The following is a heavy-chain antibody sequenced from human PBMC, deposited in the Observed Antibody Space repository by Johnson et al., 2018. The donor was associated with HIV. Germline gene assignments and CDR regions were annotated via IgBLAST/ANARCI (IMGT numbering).Heavy chain of an antibody. J-gene: IGHJ3*02. Sequence: VQLVESGGGLVQPGGSLRLSCAASGFTFSDYYMSWIRQAPGKGLEWVAVMWYDGSNKYSADSVKGRFTISRDTSKNTVYLQMNSLRAEDTAIYYCARAYSGSPKDAFDIWGQGTMVTVSS. D-gene: IGHD1-26*01. CDR1: GFTFSDYY. CDR3: ARAYSGSPKDAFDI. CDR2: MWYDGSNK. V-gene: IGHV3-33*08.